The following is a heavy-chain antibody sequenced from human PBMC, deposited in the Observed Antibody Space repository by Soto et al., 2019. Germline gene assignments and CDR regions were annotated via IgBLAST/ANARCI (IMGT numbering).Heavy chain of an antibody. D-gene: IGHD2-2*01. CDR1: GFSLSTSGVG. V-gene: IGHV2-5*02. Sequence: QITLKESGPTLLKPTQTLTLTCTFSGFSLSTSGVGVGWIRQPPGKALEWLALVYWDDEKRYSPSLKSSLTSTKDTSKSQVVLTMTNMDPIDTATYYCAHRPNCWSTSCFYFDYWGQGILVTVSS. CDR2: VYWDDEK. CDR3: AHRPNCWSTSCFYFDY. J-gene: IGHJ4*02.